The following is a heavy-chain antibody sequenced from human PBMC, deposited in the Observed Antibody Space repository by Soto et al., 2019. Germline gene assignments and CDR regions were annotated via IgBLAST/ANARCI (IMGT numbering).Heavy chain of an antibody. V-gene: IGHV1-8*01. Sequence: QVQLVQSGAEVKKPGASVKVSCKASGYTFTSYDINWVRQATGQGLEWMGWMNPNSGKTGYAQKFQGRVTMTRNTSISTTYMGLSSLRSEDTAVYYCARGSVVVVAATSYYYGMDVWGQGTTVTVSS. CDR3: ARGSVVVVAATSYYYGMDV. CDR1: GYTFTSYD. CDR2: MNPNSGKT. D-gene: IGHD2-15*01. J-gene: IGHJ6*02.